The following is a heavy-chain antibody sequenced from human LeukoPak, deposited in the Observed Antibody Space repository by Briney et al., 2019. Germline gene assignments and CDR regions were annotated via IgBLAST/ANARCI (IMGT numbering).Heavy chain of an antibody. V-gene: IGHV1-18*01. CDR1: GYTVSTYG. D-gene: IGHD6-19*01. Sequence: ASVKVSCKTSGYTVSTYGISWVRQAPGQGLEWMGWISGYNYHTDYARKFQGRLTVTTDTSTKTAYMELRNLRSDDTAVYYCARDSQIAVAVEGWLDPWGQGTLVTVSS. CDR2: ISGYNYHT. J-gene: IGHJ5*02. CDR3: ARDSQIAVAVEGWLDP.